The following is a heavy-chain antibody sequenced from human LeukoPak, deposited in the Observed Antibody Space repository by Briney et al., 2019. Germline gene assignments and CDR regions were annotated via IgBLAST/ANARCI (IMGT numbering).Heavy chain of an antibody. CDR1: GGSISGYY. Sequence: PSETLSLTCTVSGGSISGYYWSWIRQPAGKGLEWFGRFYPSGTTNYNPSLKSRVTMSLDTSKRQFSLKVRSVTASDTAVYYCARDDSPMTTVTTFAYWGQGTLVTVSS. D-gene: IGHD4-11*01. CDR2: FYPSGTT. J-gene: IGHJ4*02. V-gene: IGHV4-4*07. CDR3: ARDDSPMTTVTTFAY.